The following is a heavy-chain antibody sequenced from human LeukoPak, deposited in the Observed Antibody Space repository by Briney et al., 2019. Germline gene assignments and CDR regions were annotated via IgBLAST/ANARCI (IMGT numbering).Heavy chain of an antibody. Sequence: PGGSLRLSCAASGFTFSSYGMHWVRQAPGKGLEWVAVIWYDGSNRYYVDSVKGRFTISRDNSKNTLYLQMNSLRAEDTAVYYCARAPLEYYYYYYMDVWGKGTTVTVSS. V-gene: IGHV3-33*01. CDR1: GFTFSSYG. CDR2: IWYDGSNR. CDR3: ARAPLEYYYYYYMDV. J-gene: IGHJ6*03.